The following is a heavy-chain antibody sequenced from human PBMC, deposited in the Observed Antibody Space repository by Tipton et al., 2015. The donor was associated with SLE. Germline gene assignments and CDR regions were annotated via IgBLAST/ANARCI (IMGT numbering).Heavy chain of an antibody. D-gene: IGHD3-10*01. Sequence: TLSLTCTVSGGSLSAYYWSWIRQSPGRGLEWIAYIYYSESNTESTNYNPSLKSRLTISGDTSKNQFSLKLGSVTAADTAMYYCARGTGIERNSYSYYYMDVWGKGTTVTVSS. CDR3: ARGTGIERNSYSYYYMDV. CDR2: IYYSESNTEST. V-gene: IGHV4-59*12. CDR1: GGSLSAYY. J-gene: IGHJ6*03.